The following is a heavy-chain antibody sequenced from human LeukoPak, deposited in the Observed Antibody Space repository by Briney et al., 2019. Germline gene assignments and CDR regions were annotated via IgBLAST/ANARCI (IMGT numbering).Heavy chain of an antibody. V-gene: IGHV1-18*01. CDR3: ARLSGDPQFFGVVTFFDY. Sequence: ASVKVSCKASGYTFTSYGISWVRQAPGQGLESMGWISAYNGDTDYARKLQGRVTMTTDTSTSTAYMELRSLRSDDTALYYCARLSGDPQFFGVVTFFDYWGQGTLVTVSS. CDR2: ISAYNGDT. D-gene: IGHD3-3*01. J-gene: IGHJ4*02. CDR1: GYTFTSYG.